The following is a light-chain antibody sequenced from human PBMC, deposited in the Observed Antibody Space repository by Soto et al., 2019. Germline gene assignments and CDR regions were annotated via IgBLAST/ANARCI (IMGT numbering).Light chain of an antibody. J-gene: IGKJ1*01. CDR2: GAS. CDR1: QGIRTD. Sequence: AIHMTQSPSSLSASVGDRFTITCRASQGIRTDLGWYQQRPGKAPELLISGASTLQSGVPARFSGSGGGTEFTLTIYSLQPEDTATYYCLQDYNYPLTFGQGTKVEI. CDR3: LQDYNYPLT. V-gene: IGKV1-6*01.